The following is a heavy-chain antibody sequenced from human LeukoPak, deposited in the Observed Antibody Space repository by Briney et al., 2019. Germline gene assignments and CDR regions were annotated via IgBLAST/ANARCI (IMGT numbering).Heavy chain of an antibody. CDR1: GFTFSSYA. J-gene: IGHJ4*02. CDR2: ISYDGSNK. V-gene: IGHV3-30-3*02. D-gene: IGHD6-6*01. Sequence: PGGSLRLSCAASGFTFSSYAMHGVRQAPGKGLEWVAVISYDGSNKYYADSVKGRFTISRDNSKNTLYLQMNSLRAEDTAVYYCAKLGQLVPENWGQGALVTVSS. CDR3: AKLGQLVPEN.